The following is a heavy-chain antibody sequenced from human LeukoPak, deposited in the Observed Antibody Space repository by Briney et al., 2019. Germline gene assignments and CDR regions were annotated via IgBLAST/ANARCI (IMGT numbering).Heavy chain of an antibody. CDR2: ISAYNGNT. Sequence: GASVKVSCKASGYTFTSYGISWVRQAPGQGLEWMGWISAYNGNTNYAQKLQGRVTMTTDTSTSTAYMELRSLRSEDTAVYYCARSGAYSSSSDGLSQFDYWGQGTLVTVSS. CDR3: ARSGAYSSSSDGLSQFDY. V-gene: IGHV1-18*01. J-gene: IGHJ4*02. CDR1: GYTFTSYG. D-gene: IGHD6-6*01.